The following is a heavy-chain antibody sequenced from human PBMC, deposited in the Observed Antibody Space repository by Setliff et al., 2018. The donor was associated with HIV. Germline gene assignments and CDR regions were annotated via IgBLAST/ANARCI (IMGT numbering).Heavy chain of an antibody. CDR2: IKSKTDGGTT. Sequence: LRLSCAASGFTFSNAWMNWVRQAPGKGLEWVGRIKSKTDGGTTDYAAPVKGRFTISGDDSKNTLYLQMNSLKTEDTAVYYCTTGLYCSSTSCYPILYYYYYYMDVWGKGTTVTVSS. CDR3: TTGLYCSSTSCYPILYYYYYYMDV. V-gene: IGHV3-15*07. D-gene: IGHD2-2*01. J-gene: IGHJ6*03. CDR1: GFTFSNAW.